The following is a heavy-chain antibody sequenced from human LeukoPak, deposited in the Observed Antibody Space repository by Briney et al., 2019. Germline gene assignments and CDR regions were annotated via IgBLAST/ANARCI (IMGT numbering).Heavy chain of an antibody. J-gene: IGHJ4*02. D-gene: IGHD3-16*02. V-gene: IGHV4-30-2*01. CDR3: ARGFYDYVWGSYHNDY. CDR2: INHSGST. CDR1: GGSISSGGYY. Sequence: PSQTLSLTCTVSGGSISSGGYYWSWIRQPPGKGLEWIGEINHSGSTNYNPSLKSRVTISVDTSKNQFSLKLSSVTAADTAVYYCARGFYDYVWGSYHNDYWGQGTLVTVSS.